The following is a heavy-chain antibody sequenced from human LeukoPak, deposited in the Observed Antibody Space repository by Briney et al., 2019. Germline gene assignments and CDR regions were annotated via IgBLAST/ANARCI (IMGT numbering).Heavy chain of an antibody. CDR2: VNSGGRT. J-gene: IGHJ4*02. Sequence: GGSLRLSCAASGFTVSSNYMSWVRQAPGKGLEWVSAVVNSGGRTYYADSVKGRFTISRDNSKNTLYLQMNSLRAEDTAVYYCAKDPRIVGSTYDYWGQGTLVTVSS. V-gene: IGHV3-53*01. CDR1: GFTVSSNY. CDR3: AKDPRIVGSTYDY. D-gene: IGHD1-26*01.